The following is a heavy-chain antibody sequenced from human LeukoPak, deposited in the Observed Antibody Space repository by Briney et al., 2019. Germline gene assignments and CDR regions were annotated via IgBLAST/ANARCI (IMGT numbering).Heavy chain of an antibody. V-gene: IGHV3-30*03. CDR3: ATTAMVQVFDY. CDR2: ISYDGSNK. D-gene: IGHD2-2*01. Sequence: GRSLRLSCAASGFTFSRYGMHWVRQAPGKGLEWVAVISYDGSNKYYADSVKGRFTISRDNSKNTLYLQMNSLRAEDTAVYYCATTAMVQVFDYWGQGTLVTVSS. J-gene: IGHJ4*02. CDR1: GFTFSRYG.